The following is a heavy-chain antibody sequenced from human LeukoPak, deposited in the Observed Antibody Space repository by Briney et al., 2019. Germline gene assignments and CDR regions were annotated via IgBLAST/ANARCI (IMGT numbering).Heavy chain of an antibody. CDR1: GGSFSGYY. D-gene: IGHD7-27*01. J-gene: IGHJ4*02. CDR2: IYYTET. CDR3: ATRKLGNDY. Sequence: PSETLSLTCAVYGGSFSGYYWSWIRQSPGKGLEWIGYIYYTETSCNPSLKSRVTISADTSKNQFSLKLYSVTAADTAVYYCATRKLGNDYWGQGTLVTVSS. V-gene: IGHV4-59*01.